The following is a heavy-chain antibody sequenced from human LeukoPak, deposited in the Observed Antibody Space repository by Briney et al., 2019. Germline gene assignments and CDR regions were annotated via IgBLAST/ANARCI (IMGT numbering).Heavy chain of an antibody. CDR1: GFTFSSYA. J-gene: IGHJ4*02. CDR2: ISYDGSNK. D-gene: IGHD2-21*02. V-gene: IGHV3-30-3*01. Sequence: PGRSLRLSCAASGFTFSSYAMHWVRQAPGKGLEWVAVISYDGSNKYYADSVKGRFTISRDNSKNTLYLQMNSLRAEDTAVYYCATDCGGDCYLDYWGQGTLVTVSS. CDR3: ATDCGGDCYLDY.